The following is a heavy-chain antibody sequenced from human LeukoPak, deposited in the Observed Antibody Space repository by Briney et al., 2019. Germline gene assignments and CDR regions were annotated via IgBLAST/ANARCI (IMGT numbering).Heavy chain of an antibody. V-gene: IGHV1-69*02. CDR1: GGTFSSYT. Sequence: SVKVSCKASGGTFSSYTISWVRQAPGQGLERMGRIIPILGIANYAQKFQGRVTITADKSTSTAYMELSSLRSEDTAVYYCASNYYDSSGPDIYFDYWGQGTLVTVSS. CDR3: ASNYYDSSGPDIYFDY. D-gene: IGHD3-22*01. CDR2: IIPILGIA. J-gene: IGHJ4*02.